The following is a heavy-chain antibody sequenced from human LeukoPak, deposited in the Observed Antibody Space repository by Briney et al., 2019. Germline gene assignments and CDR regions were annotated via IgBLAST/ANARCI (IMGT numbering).Heavy chain of an antibody. D-gene: IGHD4-17*01. J-gene: IGHJ4*02. CDR3: ARYSGDYSIDY. CDR1: GYSISSGYY. Sequence: PSETLSLTCTVSGYSISSGYYWGWIRQPPGKGLEWIGSIYYSGSTYYNPSLKSRVTISVDTSKNQFSLKLSSVTAADTAVYYCARYSGDYSIDYWGQGTLVTVSS. CDR2: IYYSGST. V-gene: IGHV4-38-2*02.